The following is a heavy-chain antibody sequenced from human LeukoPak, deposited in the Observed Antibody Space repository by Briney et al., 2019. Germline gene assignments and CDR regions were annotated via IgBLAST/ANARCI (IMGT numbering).Heavy chain of an antibody. CDR3: ARDLSASSGYHPNWFDP. CDR1: GGTFSSYA. D-gene: IGHD3-22*01. V-gene: IGHV1-69*13. J-gene: IGHJ5*02. CDR2: IIPIFGTA. Sequence: SVTVSCKASGGTFSSYAISWVRQAPGQGLEWMGGIIPIFGTANYAQKFQGRVTITADESTSTAYMELSSLRSDDTAVYYCARDLSASSGYHPNWFDPWGQGTLVTVSS.